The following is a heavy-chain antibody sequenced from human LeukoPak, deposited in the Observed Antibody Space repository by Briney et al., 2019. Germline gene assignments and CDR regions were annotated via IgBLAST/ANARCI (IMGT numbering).Heavy chain of an antibody. J-gene: IGHJ4*02. D-gene: IGHD3-22*01. CDR3: ARVRTYYYDSSGPRPFDY. CDR1: GYTFTSYD. Sequence: ASVKVSCKASGYTFTSYDINWVRQATGQGLEWMGWMNPNSGNTGYAQKFQGRVTMTRNTSISTAYMELNSLRSEDTAVYYCARVRTYYYDSSGPRPFDYWGQGTLVTVSS. V-gene: IGHV1-8*01. CDR2: MNPNSGNT.